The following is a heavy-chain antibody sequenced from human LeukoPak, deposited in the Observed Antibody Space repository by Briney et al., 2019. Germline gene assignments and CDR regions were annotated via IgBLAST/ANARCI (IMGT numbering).Heavy chain of an antibody. CDR3: ARRIWYGSGSYLIDY. J-gene: IGHJ4*02. CDR2: IYPGDSDT. Sequence: ASVKVSCKASGYTFTSYGISWVRQMPGKGLEWMGIIYPGDSDTRYSPSFQGQVTISADKSISTAYLQWSSLKASDTAMYYCARRIWYGSGSYLIDYWGQGTLVTVSS. D-gene: IGHD3-10*01. CDR1: GYTFTSYG. V-gene: IGHV5-51*01.